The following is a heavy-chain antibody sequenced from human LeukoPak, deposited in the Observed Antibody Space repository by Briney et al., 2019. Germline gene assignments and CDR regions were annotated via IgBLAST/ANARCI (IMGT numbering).Heavy chain of an antibody. CDR1: GGSISSGGYY. CDR3: ARAPPYYYGSTWGYFDY. Sequence: PSETLFLTCTVSGGSISSGGYYWSWIRQHPGKGLEWIGYIYYSGSTYYNPSLKSRVTISVDTSKNQFSLKLSSVTAADTAVYYCARAPPYYYGSTWGYFDYWGQGTLVTVSS. CDR2: IYYSGST. D-gene: IGHD3-10*01. V-gene: IGHV4-31*03. J-gene: IGHJ4*02.